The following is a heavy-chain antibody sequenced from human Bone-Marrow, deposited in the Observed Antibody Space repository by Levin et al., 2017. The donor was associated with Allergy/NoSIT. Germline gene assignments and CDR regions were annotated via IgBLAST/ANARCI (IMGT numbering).Heavy chain of an antibody. J-gene: IGHJ4*02. V-gene: IGHV3-23*01. CDR2: IGDGRETT. D-gene: IGHD3-10*01. CDR3: AIGNTMLLN. CDR1: GFTFSVYA. Sequence: GGSLRLSCAASGFTFSVYAMSWVRQAPGKGLEWVASIGDGRETTYYADSVKGRFTISRDNAKNILSLQMNSLRAEDTAIYYCAIGNTMLLNWGQGTLVTVSS.